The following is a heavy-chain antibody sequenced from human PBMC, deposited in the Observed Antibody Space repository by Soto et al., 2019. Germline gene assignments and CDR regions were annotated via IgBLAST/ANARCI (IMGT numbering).Heavy chain of an antibody. CDR1: GFTFSSYA. CDR2: ISYDGSSK. CDR3: ARVLRPHYYYYYYGMDV. J-gene: IGHJ6*02. D-gene: IGHD1-26*01. Sequence: PGGSLRLSCAASGFTFSSYAMHWVRQAPGKGLEWVAVISYDGSSKYYADSVKGRFTISRDNSKNTLYLQMNGLRAEDTAVYYCARVLRPHYYYYYYGMDVWGQGTTVTVSS. V-gene: IGHV3-30-3*01.